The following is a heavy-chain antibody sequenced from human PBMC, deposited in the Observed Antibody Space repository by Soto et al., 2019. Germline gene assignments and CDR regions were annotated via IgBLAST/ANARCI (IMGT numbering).Heavy chain of an antibody. D-gene: IGHD6-13*01. CDR3: ERDAAGAWFDP. J-gene: IGHJ5*02. Sequence: SETLSLTCTVSGGSISSGGYYWSWIRQHPGKGLEWIGYIYYSGSTYYNPSLKSRVTISVDTSKNQFSLKLSSVTAADTDVYYGERDAAGAWFDPWGQGTLVTVSS. CDR2: IYYSGST. CDR1: GGSISSGGYY. V-gene: IGHV4-31*03.